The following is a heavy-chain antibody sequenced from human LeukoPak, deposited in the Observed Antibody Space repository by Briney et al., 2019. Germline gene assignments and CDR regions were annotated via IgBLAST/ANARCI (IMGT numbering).Heavy chain of an antibody. CDR2: IIPIFGTA. J-gene: IGHJ6*02. D-gene: IGHD3-10*01. CDR3: ARAGRDYYGSGSYYNYGMDV. CDR1: GGTFSNYA. V-gene: IGHV1-69*13. Sequence: ASVKVSCKASGGTFSNYAISWVRQAPGQGLEWMGGIIPIFGTANYAQKFQGRVTITADESTSTAYMELSSLRSEDTAVYYCARAGRDYYGSGSYYNYGMDVWGQGTTVTVSS.